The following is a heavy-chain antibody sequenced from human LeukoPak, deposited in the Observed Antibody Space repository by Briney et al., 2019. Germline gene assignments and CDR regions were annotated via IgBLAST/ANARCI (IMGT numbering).Heavy chain of an antibody. Sequence: PGGSLRLSCAASGFTFDDYVMHWVRQAPGKGLEWVSGISWNSGSIGYADSVKGQFTISRDNAKNSLYLQMNSLRPEDTALYYCAKGVAYGQYYFDYWGQGTLVTVSS. D-gene: IGHD3-10*01. J-gene: IGHJ4*02. CDR3: AKGVAYGQYYFDY. V-gene: IGHV3-9*01. CDR1: GFTFDDYV. CDR2: ISWNSGSI.